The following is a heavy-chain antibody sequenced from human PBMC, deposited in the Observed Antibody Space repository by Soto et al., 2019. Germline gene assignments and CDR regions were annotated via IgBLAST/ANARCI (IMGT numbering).Heavy chain of an antibody. J-gene: IGHJ4*01. CDR1: GFTFHTYA. V-gene: IGHV3-23*01. D-gene: IGHD3-22*01. CDR2: ISRTGSST. CDR3: ASAPYETSASRITGDEY. Sequence: PGGSLRLSCAASGFTFHTYAMSWVRQAPGKGLEWVSDISRTGSSTFYADSVKGRFTISRDNSKNTLAVQMNSLRAEDTALYYCASAPYETSASRITGDEYWGHGTLDTDSS.